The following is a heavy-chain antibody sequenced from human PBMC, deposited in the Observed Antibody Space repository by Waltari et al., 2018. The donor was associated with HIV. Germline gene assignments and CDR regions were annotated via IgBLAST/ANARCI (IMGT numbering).Heavy chain of an antibody. CDR3: ATEESFGLGNYFEY. Sequence: EVQLVESGGDLLKPGWCLRLSCAGSGFTLNHVGVSGVRQAPGRGVEWVEQTKAKSVGVATDCAAVVKGRLTISSDDSNTTVYLQMNSLKIEDAAIYYCATEESFGLGNYFEYWGQGTLVTVSS. CDR2: TKAKSVGVAT. CDR1: GFTLNHVG. D-gene: IGHD3-10*01. V-gene: IGHV3-15*01. J-gene: IGHJ4*02.